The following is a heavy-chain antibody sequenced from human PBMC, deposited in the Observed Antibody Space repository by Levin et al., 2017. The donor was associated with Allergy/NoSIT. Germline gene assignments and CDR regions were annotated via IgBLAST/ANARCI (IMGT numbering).Heavy chain of an antibody. J-gene: IGHJ4*02. CDR1: GFTFSSYG. D-gene: IGHD2-2*01. CDR2: IWYDGSNK. CDR3: ARAGETAARRSPPYYFDY. V-gene: IGHV3-33*01. Sequence: QPGGSLRLSCAASGFTFSSYGMHWVRQAPGKGLEWVAVIWYDGSNKYYADSVKGRFTISRDNSKNTLYLQMNSLRAEDTAVYYCARAGETAARRSPPYYFDYWGQGTLVTVSS.